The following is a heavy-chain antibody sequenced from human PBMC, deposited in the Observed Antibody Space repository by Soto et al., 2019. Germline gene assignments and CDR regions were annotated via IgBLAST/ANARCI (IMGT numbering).Heavy chain of an antibody. CDR3: ARDSRYYDFWSGYYDNWFDP. Sequence: GGSLRLSCAASGFTFSSYGMHWVRQAPGKGLEWVAVIWYDGSNKYYADSVKGRFTISRDNSKNTLYLQMNSLRAEDTAVYYCARDSRYYDFWSGYYDNWFDPWGQGTLVTVSS. D-gene: IGHD3-3*01. V-gene: IGHV3-33*01. J-gene: IGHJ5*02. CDR1: GFTFSSYG. CDR2: IWYDGSNK.